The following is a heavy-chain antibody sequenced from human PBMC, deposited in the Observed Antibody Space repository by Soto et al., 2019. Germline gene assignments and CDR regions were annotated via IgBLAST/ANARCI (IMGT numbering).Heavy chain of an antibody. CDR1: GYTFTTSG. CDR2: ISTYNGDT. Sequence: QVQLVQSGPEVRKPGASVKVSCEASGYTFTTSGISWVRQVPGQGLEWMGWISTYNGDTNSAQNFQGRVLMTADTSTGTDDMELMRLKSDDTAVYYCARQGSWPYYYHVLNVWGQAATVAVSS. D-gene: IGHD1-26*01. CDR3: ARQGSWPYYYHVLNV. V-gene: IGHV1-18*01. J-gene: IGHJ6*02.